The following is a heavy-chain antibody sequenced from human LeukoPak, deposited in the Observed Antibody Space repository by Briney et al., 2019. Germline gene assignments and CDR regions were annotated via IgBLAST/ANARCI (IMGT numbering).Heavy chain of an antibody. V-gene: IGHV4-39*07. D-gene: IGHD4-17*01. CDR3: AREVRNDYGDYYYYYGMDV. CDR1: GGSISSSSYY. J-gene: IGHJ6*02. Sequence: PSETLSLTCTVSGGSISSSSYYWGWIRQPPGKGLEWIGSIYYSGSTYYNPSLKSRVTISVDTSKNQFSLKLSSVTAADTAVYYCAREVRNDYGDYYYYYGMDVWGQGTTVTVSS. CDR2: IYYSGST.